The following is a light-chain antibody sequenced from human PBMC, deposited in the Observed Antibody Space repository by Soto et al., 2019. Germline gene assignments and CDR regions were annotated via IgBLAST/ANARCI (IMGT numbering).Light chain of an antibody. CDR1: SSNIGGNS. J-gene: IGLJ1*01. CDR3: GSWDSSLSAYV. V-gene: IGLV1-51*01. CDR2: DDD. Sequence: QSALTQPPSVSAAPGQRVTISCSGSSSNIGGNSVSWYQQLPGTAPKLLIYDDDKRPSGIPDRFSGSKSGTSATLGITGFQTGDEADYYCGSWDSSLSAYVFGTATNVTVL.